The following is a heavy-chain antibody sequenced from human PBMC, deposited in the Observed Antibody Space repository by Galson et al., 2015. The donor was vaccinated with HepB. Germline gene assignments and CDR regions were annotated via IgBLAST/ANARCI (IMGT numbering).Heavy chain of an antibody. CDR2: MSYDGSLK. Sequence: SLRLSCAASGFTFSTYDMHWVRQAPGRGLEWVASMSYDGSLKHYADSVKGRFSISRDNSKNTLYLQMNSLRTEDTALYYCAIVLCPSTMTHYFYDMDGWGKGTMVIVS. CDR1: GFTFSTYD. J-gene: IGHJ6*03. D-gene: IGHD3-22*01. V-gene: IGHV3-30*03. CDR3: AIVLCPSTMTHYFYDMDG.